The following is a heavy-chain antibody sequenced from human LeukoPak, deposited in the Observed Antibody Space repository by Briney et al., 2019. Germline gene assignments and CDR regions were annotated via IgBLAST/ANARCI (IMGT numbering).Heavy chain of an antibody. CDR3: ARGEGGNYHFQIDY. J-gene: IGHJ4*02. V-gene: IGHV4-34*01. D-gene: IGHD4-23*01. CDR2: INHSGST. Sequence: SETLSLTCAVYGGSFSGYYWSWIRQPPGKGLEWIGEINHSGSTNYNPSLKSRVTISVDTSKNQFSLKLSSVTAADTAVYYCARGEGGNYHFQIDYWGQGTLVTVSS. CDR1: GGSFSGYY.